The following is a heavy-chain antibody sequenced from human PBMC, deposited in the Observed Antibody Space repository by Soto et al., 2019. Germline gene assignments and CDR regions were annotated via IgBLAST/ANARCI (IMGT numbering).Heavy chain of an antibody. CDR1: GGTFSSYT. J-gene: IGHJ5*02. CDR2: IIPILGIA. CDR3: ARDYYGSGSYYYWFDP. V-gene: IGHV1-69*08. Sequence: QVQLVQSGAEVKKPGSSVKVSCKASGGTFSSYTISWVRQAPGQGLEWMGRIIPILGIANYAQKFQGRVTITADKSTSTAYMELSSLRSEDTAVYYCARDYYGSGSYYYWFDPLGQGTLVTVSS. D-gene: IGHD3-10*01.